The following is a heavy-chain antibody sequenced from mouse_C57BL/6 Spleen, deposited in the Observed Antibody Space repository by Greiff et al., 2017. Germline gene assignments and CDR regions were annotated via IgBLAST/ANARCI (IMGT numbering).Heavy chain of an antibody. J-gene: IGHJ4*01. CDR2: INPSSGYT. CDR1: GYTFTSYW. CDR3: ARDFGYYGSSYEYYYAMDY. V-gene: IGHV1-7*01. D-gene: IGHD1-1*01. Sequence: QVQLQQSGAELAKPGASVKLSCKASGYTFTSYWMHWVKQRPGQGLEWIGYINPSSGYTKYNQKFKDKATLTADKSSSTAYMQLSSLTYEDSAVYYCARDFGYYGSSYEYYYAMDYWGQGTSVTVSS.